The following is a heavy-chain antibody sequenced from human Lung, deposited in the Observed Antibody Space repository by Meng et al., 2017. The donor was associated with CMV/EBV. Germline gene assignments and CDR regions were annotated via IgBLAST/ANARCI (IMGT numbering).Heavy chain of an antibody. CDR3: ARLSGSYSWYFDL. CDR2: ISGSGGST. J-gene: IGHJ2*01. V-gene: IGHV3-23*01. CDR1: GFTFSSNA. Sequence: GGSXRLXCAASGFTFSSNAISWVRQAPGKGLEWVSNISGSGGSTYYADSVKGRFTISRDNSKNTLYLQMNSLRADDTAVYYCARLSGSYSWYFDLWGRGXLVTSPQ. D-gene: IGHD1-26*01.